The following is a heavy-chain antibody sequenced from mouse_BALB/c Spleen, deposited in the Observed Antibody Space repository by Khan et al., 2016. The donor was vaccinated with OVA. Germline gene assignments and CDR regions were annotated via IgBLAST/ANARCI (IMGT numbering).Heavy chain of an antibody. J-gene: IGHJ2*01. D-gene: IGHD1-1*02. CDR3: ARKRGNYFDY. CDR1: GYSITSDYA. CDR2: IRYSGST. Sequence: EVKLLESGPGLVKPSQSLSLTCTVTGYSITSDYAWNWIRQFPGNKLEWMAYIRYSGSTSYNPSLKSRISITRDTSKNQFFLQLNSVTTEDTATXYCARKRGNYFDYWGQGTTLTVSS. V-gene: IGHV3-2*02.